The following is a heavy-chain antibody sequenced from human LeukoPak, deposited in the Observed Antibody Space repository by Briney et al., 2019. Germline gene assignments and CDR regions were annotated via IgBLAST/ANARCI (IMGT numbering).Heavy chain of an antibody. CDR2: INHSGST. CDR3: ARTTVVTPGLDY. Sequence: SETLSLTCAVYGGSFSGYYWSWIRQPPGKGLEWIGEINHSGSTSYNPSLKSRVTISVDTSKNQFSLKLSSVTAADTAVYYCARTTVVTPGLDYWGQGTLVTVSS. J-gene: IGHJ4*02. D-gene: IGHD4-23*01. V-gene: IGHV4-34*01. CDR1: GGSFSGYY.